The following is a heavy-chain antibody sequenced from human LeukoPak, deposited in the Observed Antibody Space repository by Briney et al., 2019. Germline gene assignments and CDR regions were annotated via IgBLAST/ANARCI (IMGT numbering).Heavy chain of an antibody. CDR1: GFTFDDYA. D-gene: IGHD2-15*01. Sequence: PGRSLRLSCAASGFTFDDYAMHWVRQAPGKGLEWVSGISWNSGSIGYADSVKGRFTISRDNAKNSLYLQMNSLRAEDTASYYCARTPSYCSGGRCYVSHYFDYWGQGTLATVPS. CDR2: ISWNSGSI. CDR3: ARTPSYCSGGRCYVSHYFDY. V-gene: IGHV3-9*01. J-gene: IGHJ4*02.